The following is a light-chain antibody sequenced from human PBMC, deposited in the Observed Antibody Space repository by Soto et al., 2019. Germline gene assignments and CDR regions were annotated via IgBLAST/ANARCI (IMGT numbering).Light chain of an antibody. Sequence: EMVMTQSPAILSVSPGESATLSCRASQSVNSNYLAWYQQKPGQAPRLLIYRTSTRATGIPARFSGSGSGTEFTLTISSLQSEDFAVYYCQQYNTWSTFGQGTKVDIK. CDR1: QSVNSN. CDR3: QQYNTWST. V-gene: IGKV3-15*01. CDR2: RTS. J-gene: IGKJ1*01.